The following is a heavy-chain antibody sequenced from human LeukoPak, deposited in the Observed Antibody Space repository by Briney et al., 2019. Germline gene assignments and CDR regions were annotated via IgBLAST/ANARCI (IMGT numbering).Heavy chain of an antibody. CDR2: IYTSGST. CDR1: GGSISGSSYY. V-gene: IGHV4-61*02. J-gene: IGHJ3*02. D-gene: IGHD5/OR15-5a*01. Sequence: SSETLSLTCTVSGGSISGSSYYWSWIRQPAGKGLEWIGRIYTSGSTNYNPSLKSRVTMSVDTSKNQFSLKLSSVTAADTAVYYCAREGLREIEAFDIWGQGTMVTVSS. CDR3: AREGLREIEAFDI.